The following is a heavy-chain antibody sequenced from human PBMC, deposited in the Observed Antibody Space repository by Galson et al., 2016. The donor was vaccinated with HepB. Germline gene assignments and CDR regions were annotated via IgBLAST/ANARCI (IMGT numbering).Heavy chain of an antibody. CDR2: ISRGSGYI. CDR3: CVDTAMDYVFDY. V-gene: IGHV3-21*01. J-gene: IGHJ4*02. Sequence: SLRLSCAASGFSFNIYNMNWVRQAPGKGLEWVSSISRGSGYIYYADSVKGRFTISRDNVKNSLHLQMNSLRTEDTAVYYCCVDTAMDYVFDYWGQGTLVTVSS. CDR1: GFSFNIYN. D-gene: IGHD5-18*01.